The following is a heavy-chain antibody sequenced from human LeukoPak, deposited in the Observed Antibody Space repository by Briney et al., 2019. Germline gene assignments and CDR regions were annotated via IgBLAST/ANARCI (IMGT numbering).Heavy chain of an antibody. J-gene: IGHJ4*02. D-gene: IGHD6-13*01. CDR1: GFTFSSYA. CDR3: AKVIAIGYSSSWYDLDY. V-gene: IGHV3-23*01. Sequence: PGGSLRLSCAASGFTFSSYAMSWVRQAPGKGLEWVSAISCSGGSTYYADSVKGRFTISRDNSKNTLYLQMNSLRAEDTAVYYCAKVIAIGYSSSWYDLDYWGQGTLVTVSS. CDR2: ISCSGGST.